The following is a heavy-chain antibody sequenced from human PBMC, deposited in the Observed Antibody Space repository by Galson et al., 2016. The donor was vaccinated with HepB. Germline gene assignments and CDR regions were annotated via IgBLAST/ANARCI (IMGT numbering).Heavy chain of an antibody. CDR3: ARDSGYYDRSGNYYAATQTLDY. CDR2: ISRRTSYI. CDR1: GFTFSSYS. V-gene: IGHV3-21*01. D-gene: IGHD3-22*01. Sequence: SLRLSCAASGFTFSSYSMNWVRQAPGKGLEWVSYISRRTSYIYYADSVKGRFTISRDNAKNSLYLQMNSLRAEDTAVYYRARDSGYYDRSGNYYAATQTLDYGGQGILVTVAS. J-gene: IGHJ4*02.